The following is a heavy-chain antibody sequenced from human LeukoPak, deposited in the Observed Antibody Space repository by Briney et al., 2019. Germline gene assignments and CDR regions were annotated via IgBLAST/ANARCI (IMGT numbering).Heavy chain of an antibody. D-gene: IGHD3-10*01. V-gene: IGHV1-69*04. CDR2: IIPILGIA. CDR1: GGTFSSYA. CDR3: ARDLGWFDP. Sequence: ASVKVSCKASGGTFSSYAISWVRQAPGQGLEWMGRIIPILGIANYAQMFQGRVTITADKSTSTAYMELSSLRSEDTAVYYCARDLGWFDPWGQGTLVTVSS. J-gene: IGHJ5*02.